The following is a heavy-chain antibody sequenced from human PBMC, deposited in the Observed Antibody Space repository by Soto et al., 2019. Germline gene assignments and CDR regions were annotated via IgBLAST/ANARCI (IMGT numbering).Heavy chain of an antibody. J-gene: IGHJ4*02. CDR2: ISSTTNYI. V-gene: IGHV3-21*06. CDR3: ARESGDLTSNFDY. Sequence: GGSLRLSCAASGFTFTRYSMNWVRQAPGKGLEWVSSISSTTNYIYYGDSMKGRFTISRDNAKNSLYLEMNSLRAEDTAVYYCARESGDLTSNFDYWGQGTLVTVPQ. D-gene: IGHD3-10*01. CDR1: GFTFTRYS.